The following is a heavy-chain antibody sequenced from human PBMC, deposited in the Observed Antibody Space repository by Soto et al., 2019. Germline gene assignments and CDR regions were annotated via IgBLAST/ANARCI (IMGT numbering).Heavy chain of an antibody. Sequence: SETLSLTCTVSGAFISGYYWSWIRQPAGKGLEWIGRIYASGNTKYSPSLRSRATMSVDTSNKQFYLKLNSVTAADAAVYYCARESTVAGTDNWFDSWGKGTLVTVSS. CDR1: GAFISGYY. J-gene: IGHJ5*01. D-gene: IGHD6-13*01. V-gene: IGHV4-4*07. CDR2: IYASGNT. CDR3: ARESTVAGTDNWFDS.